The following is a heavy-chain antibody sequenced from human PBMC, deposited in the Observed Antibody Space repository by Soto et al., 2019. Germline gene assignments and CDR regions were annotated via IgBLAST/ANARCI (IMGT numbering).Heavy chain of an antibody. CDR2: ILSDGNTK. Sequence: GSLRLSCEASGFTFSGSDMHWVRQAPGKGLEWVSHILSDGNTKHYGDSVKGRFTISRDNSKKILFLHMNSLKADDTAVYNCAKATYLYDFESWGPGTLVTVSS. J-gene: IGHJ4*02. D-gene: IGHD2-8*01. CDR1: GFTFSGSD. V-gene: IGHV3-30*02. CDR3: AKATYLYDFES.